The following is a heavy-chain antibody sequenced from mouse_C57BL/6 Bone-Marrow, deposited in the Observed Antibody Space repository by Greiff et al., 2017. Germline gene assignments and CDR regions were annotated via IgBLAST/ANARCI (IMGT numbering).Heavy chain of an antibody. CDR2: IYPGSGST. J-gene: IGHJ2*01. CDR3: ASVDYSSSVFDY. CDR1: GYTFTSYW. V-gene: IGHV1-55*01. Sequence: QVQLQQPGAELVKPGASVKMSCKASGYTFTSYWITWVKQRPGQGLEWIGDIYPGSGSTNYNEKFKSKATLTVDTSSSTAYMQLSSLTSEDSAVYYCASVDYSSSVFDYWGQGTTLTVSS. D-gene: IGHD1-1*01.